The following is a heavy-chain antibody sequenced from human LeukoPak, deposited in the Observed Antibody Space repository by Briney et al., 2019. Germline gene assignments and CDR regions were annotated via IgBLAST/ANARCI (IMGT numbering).Heavy chain of an antibody. J-gene: IGHJ4*02. D-gene: IGHD2-15*01. V-gene: IGHV1-69*04. CDR1: GGTLSSYA. Sequence: SVKVSCKASGGTLSSYAISWVVQPPGQGLEWMGRIIPILSIANYAQKFQSRVTITADKSTSTAYMELSSLRSEDTAVYYCASQVVVVAQGRGYFDYWGQGTLVTVSS. CDR3: ASQVVVVAQGRGYFDY. CDR2: IIPILSIA.